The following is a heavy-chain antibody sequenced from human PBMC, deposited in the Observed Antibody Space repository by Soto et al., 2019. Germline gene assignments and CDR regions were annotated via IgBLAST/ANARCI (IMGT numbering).Heavy chain of an antibody. CDR1: GYTFINYH. J-gene: IGHJ4*02. Sequence: QVQLVQSGGEVKKPGASVTVSCKASGYTFINYHITWVRQAPGQWLEWMAWINTYNGMTDYAQRFQGRVTMTRDISTSTAYMELRNLGSDDTAVYFCAKSPRGEMATDWGQGTLVTVSS. D-gene: IGHD5-12*01. V-gene: IGHV1-18*01. CDR3: AKSPRGEMATD. CDR2: INTYNGMT.